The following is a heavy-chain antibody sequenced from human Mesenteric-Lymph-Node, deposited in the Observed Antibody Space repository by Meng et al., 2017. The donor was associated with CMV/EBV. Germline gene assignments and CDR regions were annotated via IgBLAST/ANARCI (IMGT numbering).Heavy chain of an antibody. CDR1: GFTFTNYW. J-gene: IGHJ4*02. V-gene: IGHV3-23*01. D-gene: IGHD3-10*01. CDR3: AKAWFGELLYFDY. CDR2: ISGSGGST. Sequence: GGSLRLSCAASGFTFTNYWMSWVRQAPGKGLEWVSAISGSGGSTYYADSVKGRFTISRDNSKNTLYLQMNSLRAEDTAVYYCAKAWFGELLYFDYWGQGTLVTVSS.